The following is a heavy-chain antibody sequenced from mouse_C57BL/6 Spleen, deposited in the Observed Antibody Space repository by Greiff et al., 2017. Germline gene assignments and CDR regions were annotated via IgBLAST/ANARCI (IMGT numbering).Heavy chain of an antibody. V-gene: IGHV7-3*01. D-gene: IGHD3-2*02. CDR1: GFTFTDYY. Sequence: EVMLVESGGGLVQPGGSLSLSCAASGFTFTDYYMSWVRQTPGKALEWLGFIRNKANGYTTEYSASVKGRFTISRDNSQTILYLQMNALGAEDIATYYCASSYSSGYEDWGQGTLVTVSA. CDR2: IRNKANGYTT. J-gene: IGHJ3*01. CDR3: ASSYSSGYED.